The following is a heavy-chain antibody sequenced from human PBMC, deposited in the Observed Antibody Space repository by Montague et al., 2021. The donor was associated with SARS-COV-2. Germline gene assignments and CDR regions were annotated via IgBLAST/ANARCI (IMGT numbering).Heavy chain of an antibody. Sequence: SETLSLTCSVSGGSLSDQRWWDWVRLTPGKGLEWLGETHHGGSANYNLALRGRVAIARAESKNQFFLTMTSMSAADTGFYYCASHRGMPAAGRPFDLWGQGTLVTVSS. CDR3: ASHRGMPAAGRPFDL. D-gene: IGHD6-25*01. V-gene: IGHV4-4*02. CDR2: THHGGSA. J-gene: IGHJ4*02. CDR1: GGSLSDQRW.